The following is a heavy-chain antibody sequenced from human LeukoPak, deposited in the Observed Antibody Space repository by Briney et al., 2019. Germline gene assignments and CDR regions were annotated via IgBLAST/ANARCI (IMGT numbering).Heavy chain of an antibody. CDR2: ISYDGSNK. D-gene: IGHD4-17*01. J-gene: IGHJ4*02. CDR3: ARFSKPGYGDYLYYFDY. CDR1: GFTFSSYA. Sequence: QPGRSLRLSCAASGFTFSSYAMHWVRQAPGKGLEWVAVISYDGSNKYYADSVKGRFTISRDNSKNTLYLQMNSLRAEDTAVYYCARFSKPGYGDYLYYFDYWAREPWSPSPQ. V-gene: IGHV3-30*04.